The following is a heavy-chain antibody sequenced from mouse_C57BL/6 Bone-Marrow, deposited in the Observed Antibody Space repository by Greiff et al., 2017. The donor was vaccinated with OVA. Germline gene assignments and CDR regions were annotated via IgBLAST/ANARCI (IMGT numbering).Heavy chain of an antibody. V-gene: IGHV5-4*03. CDR1: GFTFSSYA. Sequence: EVKLVESGGGLVKPGGSLKLSCAASGFTFSSYAMSWVRQTPEKRLEWVATISDGGSYTYYPDNVKGRFTISRDNAKNNLYLQMSHLKSEDTAMDYCARGGGYWGQGTTLTVSS. J-gene: IGHJ2*01. CDR2: ISDGGSYT. CDR3: ARGGGY.